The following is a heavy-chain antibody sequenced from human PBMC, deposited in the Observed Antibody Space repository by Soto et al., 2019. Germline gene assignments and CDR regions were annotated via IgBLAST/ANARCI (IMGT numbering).Heavy chain of an antibody. CDR1: GGTFSNLA. D-gene: IGHD3-3*01. CDR3: ATDGQSTPFGLASAPYAIDV. J-gene: IGHJ6*02. Sequence: QVRLVQSGAEVKKPGSSVNLSCKASGGTFSNLAINWVRQAPGQGLEWMGGITPLLGAADYAQKFQGRVSIISDEFTTTVYLELSSLKSDDTAIYYCATDGQSTPFGLASAPYAIDVWGQGLTVTVS. CDR2: ITPLLGAA. V-gene: IGHV1-69*05.